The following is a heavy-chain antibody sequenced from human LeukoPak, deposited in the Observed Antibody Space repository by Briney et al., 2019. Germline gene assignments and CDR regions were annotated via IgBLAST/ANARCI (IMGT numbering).Heavy chain of an antibody. D-gene: IGHD2-2*01. CDR1: GGTFSSYA. CDR3: ASGDLYCSSTSCSQIDY. V-gene: IGHV1-69*04. J-gene: IGHJ4*02. Sequence: GASVKVSCKASGGTFSSYAISWVRQAPGQGLEWMGRIIPILGIANYAQKFQGRVTITADKSTSTAYMELSSLRSEDTAVYYCASGDLYCSSTSCSQIDYWGQGTLVTVSS. CDR2: IIPILGIA.